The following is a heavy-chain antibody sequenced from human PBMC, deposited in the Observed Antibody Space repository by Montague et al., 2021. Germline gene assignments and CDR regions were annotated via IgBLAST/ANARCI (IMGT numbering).Heavy chain of an antibody. CDR2: ITLDGSST. V-gene: IGHV3-74*01. J-gene: IGHJ3*02. CDR1: GFSFSSYW. Sequence: SRRLSCAASGFSFSSYWMHWVRQAPGKGPLWVSRITLDGSSTTFADSVKGRFTTSRDNAKATLYLQMNSLRVEDTAVYYCARNLASAAPGAFDIWGQGTMVTVSS. D-gene: IGHD6-13*01. CDR3: ARNLASAAPGAFDI.